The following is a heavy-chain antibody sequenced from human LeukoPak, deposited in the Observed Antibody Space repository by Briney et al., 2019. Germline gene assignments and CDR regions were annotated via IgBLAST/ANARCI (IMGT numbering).Heavy chain of an antibody. D-gene: IGHD3-10*01. CDR3: ARDPGRWTPPSAY. J-gene: IGHJ4*02. V-gene: IGHV3-21*05. CDR2: ISSSSSYI. CDR1: RFTFSSYS. Sequence: GGSLRLSCAASRFTFSSYSMNWVRQAPGKGLEWVSYISSSSSYIYYADSVKGRFTISRDNAKNSLYLQMNSLRAEDTAVYYCARDPGRWTPPSAYWGQGTLVTVSS.